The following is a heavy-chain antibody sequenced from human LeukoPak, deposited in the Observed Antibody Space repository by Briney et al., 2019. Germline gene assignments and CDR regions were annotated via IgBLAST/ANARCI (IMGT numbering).Heavy chain of an antibody. D-gene: IGHD1-26*01. CDR1: GGSISSGGYY. V-gene: IGHV4-31*03. Sequence: SETLSLTCTVSGGSISSGGYYWSWIRQHPGKGLEWIGYIYYSGSTYYNPSLKSRVTISVDTSKNQFSLKLSSVTAADTAVYYCARGGSSGYYDYWGQGTLVTASS. J-gene: IGHJ4*02. CDR2: IYYSGST. CDR3: ARGGSSGYYDY.